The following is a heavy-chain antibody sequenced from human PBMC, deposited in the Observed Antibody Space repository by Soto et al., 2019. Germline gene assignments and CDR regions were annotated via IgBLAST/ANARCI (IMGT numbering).Heavy chain of an antibody. CDR2: VYYSGST. D-gene: IGHD6-6*01. CDR3: ARHRARNWFDP. V-gene: IGHV4-39*01. Sequence: PSETLSLTCDVSGGSIDNSHSFWGWVRQPPGRGLEFLGSVYYSGSTYYNPSLKSRVTISVDTSKNQFSLKLSSVTAADTAVFYCARHRARNWFDPWGQGTLVTVSS. CDR1: GGSIDNSHSF. J-gene: IGHJ5*02.